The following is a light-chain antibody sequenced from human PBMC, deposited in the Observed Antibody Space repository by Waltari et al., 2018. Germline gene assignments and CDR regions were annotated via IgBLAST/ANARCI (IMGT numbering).Light chain of an antibody. CDR2: GAS. CDR1: QTVRTTY. J-gene: IGKJ4*01. V-gene: IGKV3-20*01. Sequence: EIVLTQSPGTLSFSPGERATLSCRASQTVRTTYLAWYQQKPGQAPTLLIYGASSRATGIPDRFSGSGSGTDFSLTISSLEPEDFAVYYCQQYDISPLTFGGGTKVEIK. CDR3: QQYDISPLT.